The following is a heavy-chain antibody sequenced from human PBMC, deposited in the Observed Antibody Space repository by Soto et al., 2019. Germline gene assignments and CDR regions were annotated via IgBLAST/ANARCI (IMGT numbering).Heavy chain of an antibody. D-gene: IGHD3-3*01. CDR3: ASLNYDFWSGYYSPYYYYMDV. Sequence: PGGSLRLSCAASGFTFSSYSMNWVRQAPGKGLEWVSSISSSSSYIYYADSVKGRFTISRDNAKNSLYLQMNSLRAEDTAVYYCASLNYDFWSGYYSPYYYYMDVWGKGTTVTVSS. CDR2: ISSSSSYI. J-gene: IGHJ6*03. CDR1: GFTFSSYS. V-gene: IGHV3-21*04.